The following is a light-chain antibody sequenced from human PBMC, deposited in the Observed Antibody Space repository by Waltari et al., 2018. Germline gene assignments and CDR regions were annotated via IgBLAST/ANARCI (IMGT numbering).Light chain of an antibody. CDR3: QQYYSYPLT. V-gene: IGKV1-8*01. J-gene: IGKJ4*01. Sequence: AIRITQSPSSLSASTGDRVTITCRARQGISSYLAWYQQKPGKAPELLIYAASTLQSGVPARFSGSGSGTDFTLTISCLQSEDFATYYCQQYYSYPLTFGGGTKVEIK. CDR1: QGISSY. CDR2: AAS.